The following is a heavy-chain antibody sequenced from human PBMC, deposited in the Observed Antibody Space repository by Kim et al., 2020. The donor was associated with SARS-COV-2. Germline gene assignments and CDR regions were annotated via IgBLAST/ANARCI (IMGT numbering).Heavy chain of an antibody. D-gene: IGHD2-15*01. Sequence: SVKVSCKASGGTFSSYAISWVRQAPGQGLEWMGGIIPIFGTANYAQKFQGRVTITADESTSTAYMELSSLRSEDTAVYYCARSDCSGGSCYWAYYYYGMDVWGQGTTVTVSS. J-gene: IGHJ6*02. V-gene: IGHV1-69*13. CDR3: ARSDCSGGSCYWAYYYYGMDV. CDR1: GGTFSSYA. CDR2: IIPIFGTA.